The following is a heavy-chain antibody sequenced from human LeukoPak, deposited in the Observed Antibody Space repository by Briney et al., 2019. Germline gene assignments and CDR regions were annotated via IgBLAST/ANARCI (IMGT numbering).Heavy chain of an antibody. Sequence: PSETLSLTCTVSGGSISSYYWSWIRQPPGKGLEWIGYIYYSGSTNYNPSLKSRVTISVDTSKNQFSLKLSSVTAADTAVYYCARDRRDYYDSSGYPEPDYFDYWGQGTLVTVSS. J-gene: IGHJ4*02. CDR2: IYYSGST. CDR1: GGSISSYY. V-gene: IGHV4-59*01. D-gene: IGHD3-22*01. CDR3: ARDRRDYYDSSGYPEPDYFDY.